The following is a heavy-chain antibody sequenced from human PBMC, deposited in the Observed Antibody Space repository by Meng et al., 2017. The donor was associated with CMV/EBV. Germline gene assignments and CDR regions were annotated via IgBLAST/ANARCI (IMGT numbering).Heavy chain of an antibody. CDR3: ARDAAETYYYYGMDV. CDR2: INSDGSST. D-gene: IGHD6-13*01. Sequence: GESLKISCAASGFTFSSYWMHWVRQAPGKGLVWVSRINSDGSSTSYADSLKGRFTISRDNAKNTLYLQMNSLRAEDTAVYYCARDAAETYYYYGMDVWGQGTTVTVSS. V-gene: IGHV3-74*01. CDR1: GFTFSSYW. J-gene: IGHJ6*02.